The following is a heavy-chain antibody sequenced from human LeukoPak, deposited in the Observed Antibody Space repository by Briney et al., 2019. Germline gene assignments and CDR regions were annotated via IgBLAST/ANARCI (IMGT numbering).Heavy chain of an antibody. CDR1: GFNFRNYG. Sequence: PGGSLRLSCAASGFNFRNYGMHWVRQAPGKGLEWVAYTRDDGSKNWYGDSVKGRFTISRDNSKSTLYLQMNSLRSEDTAVYYCANGDCRGGRCSSGAYRGQGTLVTVSS. J-gene: IGHJ4*02. V-gene: IGHV3-30*02. CDR2: TRDDGSKN. CDR3: ANGDCRGGRCSSGAY. D-gene: IGHD2-15*01.